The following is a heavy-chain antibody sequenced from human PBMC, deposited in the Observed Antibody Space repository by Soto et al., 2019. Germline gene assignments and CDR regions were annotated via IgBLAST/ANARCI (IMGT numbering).Heavy chain of an antibody. D-gene: IGHD1-26*01. Sequence: QVQLVESGGGVVQPGRSLRLSCAASGFTFSSYGMHWVRQAPGKGLEWVAVIWYDGSNKYYADSVKGRFTISRDNSKNTLYLQVNSMRAEDTAVYYCAREDRGALRVGAIDYWGKGTLVTVSS. CDR1: GFTFSSYG. CDR2: IWYDGSNK. V-gene: IGHV3-33*01. CDR3: AREDRGALRVGAIDY. J-gene: IGHJ4*02.